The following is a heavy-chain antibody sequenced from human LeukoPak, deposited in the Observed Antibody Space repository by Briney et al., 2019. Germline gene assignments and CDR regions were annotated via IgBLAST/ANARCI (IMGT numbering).Heavy chain of an antibody. Sequence: GGSLRLSCAASGFSFSDYYMSWIRQAPGKGLEWVSYISSSGSTIYYADSVKGRFTTSRDNAKNSLYLQMNSLRAEDTAVYYCARESRVRGIPFDYWGQGTLVTVSS. J-gene: IGHJ4*02. CDR3: ARESRVRGIPFDY. V-gene: IGHV3-11*04. D-gene: IGHD3-10*01. CDR2: ISSSGSTI. CDR1: GFSFSDYY.